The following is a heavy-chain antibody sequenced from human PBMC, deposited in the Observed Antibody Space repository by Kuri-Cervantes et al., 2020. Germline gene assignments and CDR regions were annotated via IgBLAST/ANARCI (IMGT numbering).Heavy chain of an antibody. J-gene: IGHJ4*02. V-gene: IGHV4-34*01. D-gene: IGHD6-13*01. CDR2: INHSGST. CDR1: GGSFSGYY. Sequence: GSLRLSCAVYGGSFSGYYWSWIRQPPGKGLEWIGEINHSGSTNYNPSLKSRVTISVDTSKNQFSLKLSSVTAADTAVYHCARDRAEYSSSWYNYFDYWGQGTRGTVSS. CDR3: ARDRAEYSSSWYNYFDY.